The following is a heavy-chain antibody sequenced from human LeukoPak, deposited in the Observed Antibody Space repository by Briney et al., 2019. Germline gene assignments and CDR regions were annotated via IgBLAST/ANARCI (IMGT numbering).Heavy chain of an antibody. V-gene: IGHV3-23*01. J-gene: IGHJ4*02. D-gene: IGHD6-13*01. CDR1: GFTFSSYA. CDR2: ISSSDGST. Sequence: PEGSLRLSCVASGFTFSSYAMNWVRQAPGKGLEWVSAISSSDGSTYYADSVKGRSTISRDNSKNTVYLQMNSLRAEDTALYYCARGQQLVKTDWGQGTLVTVSS. CDR3: ARGQQLVKTD.